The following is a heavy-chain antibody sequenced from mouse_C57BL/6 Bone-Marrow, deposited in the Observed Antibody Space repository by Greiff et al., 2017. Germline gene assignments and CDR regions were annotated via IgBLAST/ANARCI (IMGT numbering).Heavy chain of an antibody. V-gene: IGHV5-4*03. CDR3: ARGLTGYFDY. J-gene: IGHJ2*01. Sequence: DVMLVESGGGLVKPGGSLKLSCAASGFTFSSYAMSWVRQTPEKRLEWVATISDGGSYTYYPENVKGRFTIYRDNAKNNLYLQMSQLKSEDTAMYYCARGLTGYFDYWGQGTTLTVSS. CDR2: ISDGGSYT. CDR1: GFTFSSYA.